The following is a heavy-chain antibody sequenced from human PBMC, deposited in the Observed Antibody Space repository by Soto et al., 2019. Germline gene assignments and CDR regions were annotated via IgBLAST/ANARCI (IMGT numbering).Heavy chain of an antibody. CDR1: GGSFSGYY. Sequence: PSETLSLTCAVYGGSFSGYYWSWIRQPPGKGLEWIGEINHSGSTNYNPSLKSRVTISVDTSMNQFSLKLSSVTAADTAVYYCAPGQDYYDSEYYLDYWGQGTLVTVSS. CDR2: INHSGST. CDR3: APGQDYYDSEYYLDY. V-gene: IGHV4-34*01. J-gene: IGHJ4*02. D-gene: IGHD3-22*01.